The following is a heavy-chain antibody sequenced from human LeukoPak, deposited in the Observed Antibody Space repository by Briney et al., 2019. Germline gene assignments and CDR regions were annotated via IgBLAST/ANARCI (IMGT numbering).Heavy chain of an antibody. J-gene: IGHJ6*03. CDR2: INPNSGGT. D-gene: IGHD5-12*01. V-gene: IGHV1-2*02. Sequence: ASVKVSCKASGYTFTCYYMHWVRQAPGQGLEWMGWINPNSGGTNYAQKFQGSVTMTRDTSISTAYMELSRLRSDDTAVYYCARHTVAGDYMDVWGKGTTVTVSS. CDR3: ARHTVAGDYMDV. CDR1: GYTFTCYY.